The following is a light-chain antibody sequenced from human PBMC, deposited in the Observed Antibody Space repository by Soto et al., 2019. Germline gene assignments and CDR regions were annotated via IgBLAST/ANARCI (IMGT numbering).Light chain of an antibody. CDR2: RAS. J-gene: IGKJ4*01. V-gene: IGKV3-15*01. CDR1: QSVSSN. CDR3: QQHNNWPLT. Sequence: EVVMTQSPATLSVSPGERAALSCRASQSVSSNLAWYQQKVGQAPRLLIYRASTRATGIPARFSGSGSGTEFTLTISSLQSEDFAVYYCQQHNNWPLTFGGGTKVEIK.